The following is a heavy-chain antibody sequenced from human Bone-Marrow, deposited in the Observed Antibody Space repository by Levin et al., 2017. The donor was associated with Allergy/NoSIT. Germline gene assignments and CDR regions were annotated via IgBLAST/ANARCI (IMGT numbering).Heavy chain of an antibody. CDR1: GFTFSNYG. CDR2: ISYDGSYK. V-gene: IGHV3-30*18. J-gene: IGHJ4*02. D-gene: IGHD6-19*01. Sequence: GGSLRLSCAVSGFTFSNYGMHWVRQAPGKGLEWVALISYDGSYKDYADSVKGRFTISRDSSKNTLYLQMNSLRAEDTAVYYCAKLLPWLVLTAPFDYWGQGTLVTVSS. CDR3: AKLLPWLVLTAPFDY.